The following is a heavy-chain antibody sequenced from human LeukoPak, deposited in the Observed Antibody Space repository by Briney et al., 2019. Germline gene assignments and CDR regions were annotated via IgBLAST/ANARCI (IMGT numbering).Heavy chain of an antibody. V-gene: IGHV4-59*08. CDR1: GGTISSYY. D-gene: IGHD6-19*01. CDR2: IHDSGST. J-gene: IGHJ4*02. CDR3: ARWYYSGWAFDY. Sequence: SETLSLTCTVSGGTISSYYWNWIRQPPGKGLEWIGYIHDSGSTKYNPSLKRRVTISVETSKNQFSLKLSSVTAAVTAVYYCARWYYSGWAFDYWGQGTLVSGS.